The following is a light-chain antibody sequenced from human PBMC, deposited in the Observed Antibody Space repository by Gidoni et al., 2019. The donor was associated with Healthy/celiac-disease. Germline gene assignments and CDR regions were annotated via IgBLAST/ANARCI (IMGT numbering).Light chain of an antibody. V-gene: IGKV3-20*01. CDR3: QQYGSTGT. J-gene: IGKJ2*02. CDR1: QSVSSSY. CDR2: GAS. Sequence: DIVLTQSPGTLSLSPGERATLSCRASQSVSSSYLAWYQQKPGQAPRLLIYGASSRATGIPDRFSGSGSGTDFTLTISRLEPEDCAVYYCQQYGSTGTFGQGTKLEIK.